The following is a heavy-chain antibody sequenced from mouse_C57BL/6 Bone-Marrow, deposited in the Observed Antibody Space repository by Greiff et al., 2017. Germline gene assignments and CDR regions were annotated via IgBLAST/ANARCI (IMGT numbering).Heavy chain of an antibody. CDR2: INPSSGYT. V-gene: IGHV1-7*01. Sequence: VQLQQSGAELAKPGASVKLSCKASGYTFTSYWMHWVKQRPGQGLEWIGYINPSSGYTKYNQKFKDKATLTADKSSRTAYMQLSSLTYEDSAVYYCARRDLPRGFAYWGQGTLVTVSA. CDR3: ARRDLPRGFAY. CDR1: GYTFTSYW. J-gene: IGHJ3*01.